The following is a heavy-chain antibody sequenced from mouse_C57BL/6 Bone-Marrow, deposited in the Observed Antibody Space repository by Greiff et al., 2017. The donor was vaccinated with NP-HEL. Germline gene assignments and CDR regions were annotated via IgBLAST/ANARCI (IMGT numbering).Heavy chain of an antibody. D-gene: IGHD1-1*01. CDR3: TRGEGTRVLTRWYFDV. V-gene: IGHV5-9-1*02. CDR2: ISSGGDYT. Sequence: EVHLVESGEGLVKPGRSLKLSCAASGFTFSSYAMSWVRPTPEKWLEWVAYISSGGDYTYYADTVKGRFSISRDNARNTLYLQMSSLKSEDTAMYYWTRGEGTRVLTRWYFDVWGTGTTVTVSS. J-gene: IGHJ1*03. CDR1: GFTFSSYA.